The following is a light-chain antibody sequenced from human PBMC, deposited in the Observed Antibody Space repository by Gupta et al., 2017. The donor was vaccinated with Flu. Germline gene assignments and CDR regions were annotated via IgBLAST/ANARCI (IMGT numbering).Light chain of an antibody. J-gene: IGKJ1*01. CDR2: GAT. CDR1: QSVGSN. Sequence: ETVMTQFPATLSVSPGEGATLSCRARQSVGSNLAGYGQNPGQEPRLLIEGATTRATGIPGRFSGSGSGTEFTLTISSLQSEDFAVYYCQKHDNCPRTFGQGTKVEIK. V-gene: IGKV3-15*01. CDR3: QKHDNCPRT.